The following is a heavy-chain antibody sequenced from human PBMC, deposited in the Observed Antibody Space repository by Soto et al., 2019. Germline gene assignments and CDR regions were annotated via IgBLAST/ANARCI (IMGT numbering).Heavy chain of an antibody. CDR3: ASHTVVVVAATRGEYFQH. CDR1: GGSISSSNW. CDR2: IYHSGST. J-gene: IGHJ1*01. Sequence: SETLSLTCAVSGGSISSSNWWSWVRQPPGKGLEWIGEIYHSGSTNYNPSLKSRVTISVDKSKNQFSLKLNSVTAADTAVYYCASHTVVVVAATRGEYFQHWGQGTLVT. V-gene: IGHV4-4*02. D-gene: IGHD2-15*01.